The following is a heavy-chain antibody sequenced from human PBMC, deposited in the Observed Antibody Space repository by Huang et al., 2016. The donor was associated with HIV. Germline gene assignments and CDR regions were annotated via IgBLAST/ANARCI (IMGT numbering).Heavy chain of an antibody. V-gene: IGHV1-3*04. Sequence: QVQLVQSGPEVKKPGASVEVSCKASGYSFTKYAMHWVRQAPGQRPEWMGWINTANGVTKYSQDFQGRGTMTRDTSANTAYMVLSSLASEDTAVYYCARRGLYYDSSAYSFDYWGQGTLVTVSS. D-gene: IGHD3-22*01. CDR1: GYSFTKYA. CDR2: INTANGVT. CDR3: ARRGLYYDSSAYSFDY. J-gene: IGHJ4*02.